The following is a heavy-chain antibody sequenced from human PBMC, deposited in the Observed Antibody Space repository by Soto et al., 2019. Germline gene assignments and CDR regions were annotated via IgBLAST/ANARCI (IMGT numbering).Heavy chain of an antibody. CDR1: GFSLSTSGVG. CDR3: ALAYYYDSSGYHHRFDP. Sequence: QITLKESGPTLVKPTQTLTLTCTFSGFSLSTSGVGVGWIRQPPGKALEWLALIYWDDDKRYSPSLKSRLTITKYTSKNQVVLTMTNMDPVDTATYYCALAYYYDSSGYHHRFDPWGQGTLVTVSS. CDR2: IYWDDDK. J-gene: IGHJ5*02. D-gene: IGHD3-22*01. V-gene: IGHV2-5*02.